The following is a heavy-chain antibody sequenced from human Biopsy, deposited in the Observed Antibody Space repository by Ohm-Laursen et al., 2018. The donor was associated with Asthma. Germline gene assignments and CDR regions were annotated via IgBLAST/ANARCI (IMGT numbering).Heavy chain of an antibody. CDR2: ISYTGST. D-gene: IGHD1-26*01. J-gene: IGHJ4*02. CDR3: ARHSGNYYAQLNY. CDR1: ADSISSNNFY. V-gene: IGHV4-39*01. Sequence: TLSLTWPVSADSISSNNFYWGWIRQPPGKGLEWIATISYTGSTYYNPSLKGRVTISVDTSKNQFSLKLSSVTAADTAVYYCARHSGNYYAQLNYWSQGTLVTVSS.